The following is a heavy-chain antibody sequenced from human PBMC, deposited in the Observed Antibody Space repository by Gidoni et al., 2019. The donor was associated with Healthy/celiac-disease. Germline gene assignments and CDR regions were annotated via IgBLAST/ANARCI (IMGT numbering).Heavy chain of an antibody. J-gene: IGHJ3*02. CDR3: ARSVGDFVVVPDDAFDI. CDR1: GGSISSYY. CDR2: IYYSGRT. D-gene: IGHD2-2*01. Sequence: QVQLQESGPGLVKPSETLSLTCTVSGGSISSYYWSWIRQPPGKGLEWIGYIYYSGRTNYNPSLKSRFTISVDTSKNQFSLQLSSVTAADTAVYYCARSVGDFVVVPDDAFDIWGQGTMVTVSS. V-gene: IGHV4-59*01.